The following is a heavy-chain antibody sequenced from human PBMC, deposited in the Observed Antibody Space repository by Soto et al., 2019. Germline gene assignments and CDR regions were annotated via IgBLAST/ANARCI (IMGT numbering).Heavy chain of an antibody. D-gene: IGHD6-19*01. Sequence: EVQLVESGGGLVQPGGSLRLSCAASGFTFSDHYMDWVRQAPGKGLEWVGRTRNKANSYTNEYAAYVKGRFTISRDDSKNSLYLQMNSLKTEDTAEYYCARPCIAVASRDAFDIWGQGTMVTVSS. J-gene: IGHJ3*02. CDR2: TRNKANSYTN. CDR1: GFTFSDHY. V-gene: IGHV3-72*01. CDR3: ARPCIAVASRDAFDI.